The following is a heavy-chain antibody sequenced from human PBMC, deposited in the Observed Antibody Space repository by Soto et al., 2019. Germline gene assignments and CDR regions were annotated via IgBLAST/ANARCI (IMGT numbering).Heavy chain of an antibody. Sequence: QVQLQESGPGLVKSSQTLSLTCTVSGGSISSDGNYWSWIRQHPGKGLEWIGYIYYSGSTNYNPSLKSRVTISVDTSKNQSSLKLNSVTAADTAAYYCARARMVRGIIYYYGMDVWGQGTTVTVSS. D-gene: IGHD3-10*01. CDR3: ARARMVRGIIYYYGMDV. J-gene: IGHJ6*02. V-gene: IGHV4-31*03. CDR1: GGSISSDGNY. CDR2: IYYSGST.